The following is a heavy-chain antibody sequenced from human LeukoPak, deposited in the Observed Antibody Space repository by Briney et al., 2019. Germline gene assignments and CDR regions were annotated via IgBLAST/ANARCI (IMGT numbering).Heavy chain of an antibody. CDR2: IYPSGST. V-gene: IGHV4-4*07. Sequence: SETLSLTCNVSGGSISSYYWNWIRQPAGKGLEWIGQIYPSGSTNYNPTLKSRVTMSVDTFENQFSLELTSVHAADTAVYYCARGTFYYDSRGYHPHYFDYWGQGALVTVSS. CDR1: GGSISSYY. CDR3: ARGTFYYDSRGYHPHYFDY. D-gene: IGHD3-22*01. J-gene: IGHJ4*02.